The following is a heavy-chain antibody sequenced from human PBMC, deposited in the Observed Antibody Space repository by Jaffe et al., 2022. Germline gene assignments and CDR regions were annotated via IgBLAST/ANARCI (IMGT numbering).Heavy chain of an antibody. D-gene: IGHD3-10*01. V-gene: IGHV1-2*02. Sequence: QVQLVQSGAEVKKPGASVKVSCKASGYTFTGYYMHWVRQAPGQGLEWMGWINPNSGGTNYAQKFQGRVTMTRDTSISTAYMELSRLRSDDTAVYYCARGDVLLWFGEHNDRAYFDYWGQGTLVTVSS. CDR2: INPNSGGT. J-gene: IGHJ4*02. CDR1: GYTFTGYY. CDR3: ARGDVLLWFGEHNDRAYFDY.